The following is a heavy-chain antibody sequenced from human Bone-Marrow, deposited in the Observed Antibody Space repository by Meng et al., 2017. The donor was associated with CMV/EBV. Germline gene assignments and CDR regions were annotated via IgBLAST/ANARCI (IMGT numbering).Heavy chain of an antibody. CDR3: ARGSYGSGSFYPQPFDY. D-gene: IGHD3-10*01. CDR1: GFTFSSYA. J-gene: IGHJ4*02. V-gene: IGHV3-30-3*01. Sequence: GGSLRLSCAASGFTFSSYAMHWVRQAPGKGLEWVAVISYDGSNKYYAGSVKGRFTISRDNAKNSLHLQMNSLRAEDTAVYYCARGSYGSGSFYPQPFDYWGQGTLVTVSS. CDR2: ISYDGSNK.